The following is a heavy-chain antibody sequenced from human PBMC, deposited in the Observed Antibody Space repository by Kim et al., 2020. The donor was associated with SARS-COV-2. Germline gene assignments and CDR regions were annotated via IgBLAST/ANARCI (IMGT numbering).Heavy chain of an antibody. CDR2: IKQDGSEK. CDR3: ARDRSGYYDSSGYSGDDAFDI. J-gene: IGHJ3*02. CDR1: GFTFSSYW. Sequence: GGSLRLSCAASGFTFSSYWMSWVRQAPGKGLEWVANIKQDGSEKYYVDSVKGRFTISRDNAKNSLYLQMNSLRAEDTAVYYCARDRSGYYDSSGYSGDDAFDIWGHGTMVTVSS. V-gene: IGHV3-7*01. D-gene: IGHD3-22*01.